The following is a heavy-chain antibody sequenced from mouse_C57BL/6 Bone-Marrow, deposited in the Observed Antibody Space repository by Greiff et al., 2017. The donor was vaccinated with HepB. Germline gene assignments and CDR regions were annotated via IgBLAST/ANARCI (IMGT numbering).Heavy chain of an antibody. V-gene: IGHV8-8*01. CDR2: IWWDDDK. J-gene: IGHJ4*01. Sequence: QVTLKESGPGILQPSQTLSLTCSFSGFSLSTFGMGVGWIRQPSGKGLEWLAHIWWDDDKYYNPALKSRLTISKDTSKNQVFLKIANVDTADTATDYCARIADYDGSYAMDYWGQGTSVTVSS. CDR3: ARIADYDGSYAMDY. D-gene: IGHD2-4*01. CDR1: GFSLSTFGMG.